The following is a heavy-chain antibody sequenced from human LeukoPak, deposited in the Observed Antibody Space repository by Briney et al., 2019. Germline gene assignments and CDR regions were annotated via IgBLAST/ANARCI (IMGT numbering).Heavy chain of an antibody. CDR1: GFAFSGYA. J-gene: IGHJ4*02. V-gene: IGHV3-23*01. CDR2: INAMGGTT. D-gene: IGHD1-26*01. CDR3: AKRRGNILPSWYFDY. Sequence: PGGSLRLSCAASGFAFSGYAMSWVRQAPGKGLECVSSINAMGGTTNYADSVRGRFTISRDNSKNTLYLQMNSLRAEDTALYYCAKRRGNILPSWYFDYWGQGTLVTVSS.